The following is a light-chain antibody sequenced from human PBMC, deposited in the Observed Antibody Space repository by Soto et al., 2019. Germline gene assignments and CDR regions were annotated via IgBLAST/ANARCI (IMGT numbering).Light chain of an antibody. CDR2: KAS. J-gene: IGKJ1*01. Sequence: DIQMTQSPSTLSGSVGDRVTITCRASQTISSWLAWYQQKQGKAPKLLIYKASTLKSGVPSRFRGSGSATELTLTISSLQPDDFATYYCQHYNSYSEEFGNGTKVDI. CDR3: QHYNSYSEE. CDR1: QTISSW. V-gene: IGKV1-5*03.